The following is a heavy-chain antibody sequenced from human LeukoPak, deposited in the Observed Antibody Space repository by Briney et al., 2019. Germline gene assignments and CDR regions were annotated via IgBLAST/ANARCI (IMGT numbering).Heavy chain of an antibody. V-gene: IGHV4-31*03. D-gene: IGHD3-3*01. Sequence: SQTLSLTCTVSGGSISSGGYYWSWIRQHPGKGLEWIGYIYYSGSTYYNPSLKSRVTISVDRSKNQFSLKLSSVTAADTAVYYCARSATYYDFWSGPQVPDAFDIWGQGTMVTVSS. J-gene: IGHJ3*02. CDR3: ARSATYYDFWSGPQVPDAFDI. CDR1: GGSISSGGYY. CDR2: IYYSGST.